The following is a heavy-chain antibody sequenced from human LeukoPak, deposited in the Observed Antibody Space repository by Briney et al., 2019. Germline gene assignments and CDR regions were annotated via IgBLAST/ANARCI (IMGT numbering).Heavy chain of an antibody. J-gene: IGHJ4*02. CDR2: INPNSGGT. Sequence: GASVKVSCKASGYTFTGYYMHWVRQAPGQGLEWMGWINPNSGGTNYAQKLQGRVTMTTDTSTSTAYMELRSLSSDDTAVYYCARAVNYYDSSGYLDYWGQGTLVTVSS. V-gene: IGHV1-2*02. CDR3: ARAVNYYDSSGYLDY. CDR1: GYTFTGYY. D-gene: IGHD3-22*01.